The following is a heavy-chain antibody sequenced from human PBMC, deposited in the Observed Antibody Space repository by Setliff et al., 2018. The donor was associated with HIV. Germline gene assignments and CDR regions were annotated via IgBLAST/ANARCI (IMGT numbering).Heavy chain of an antibody. V-gene: IGHV3-74*01. CDR3: ARDRGYTIVGAAEGDH. CDR1: GFTFNNHA. CDR2: INADSSST. D-gene: IGHD1-26*01. Sequence: PGGSLRLSCAASGFTFNNHAIHWVRQAPGKGLVWVSRINADSSSTTYADSVKGRFTISRDNAKNTVYLQMNSLRAEDTAVYYCARDRGYTIVGAAEGDHWGQGSLVTVSS. J-gene: IGHJ4*02.